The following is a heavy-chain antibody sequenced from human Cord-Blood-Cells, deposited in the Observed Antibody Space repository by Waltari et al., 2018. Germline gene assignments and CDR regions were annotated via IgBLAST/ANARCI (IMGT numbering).Heavy chain of an antibody. V-gene: IGHV1-2*04. J-gene: IGHJ3*02. CDR2: MNPNSGAR. CDR3: ARGRAGDDAFDI. D-gene: IGHD7-27*01. CDR1: GYTFTGYY. Sequence: QVQLVQSGAEVKKPAASVKVSCKASGYTFTGYYMHWVRQAPGQGLGWRGWMNPNSGARNYAQKVQGWVTMTRDTSIRRAYMELGRRRSDDTAVYYCARGRAGDDAFDIWGQGTMVTVSS.